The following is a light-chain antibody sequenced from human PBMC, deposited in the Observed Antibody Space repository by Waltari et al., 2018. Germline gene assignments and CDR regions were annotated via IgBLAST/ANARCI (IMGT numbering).Light chain of an antibody. V-gene: IGKV4-1*01. CDR3: QQYRSTLWT. CDR1: QRVLFSTNNKNY. Sequence: DIVMTQSPDSLAVSLGERATINCKSSQRVLFSTNNKNYLAWYQQKTGQPPKVLFYWASTREYGVPDRFSGSGSGTAFTLTISSLQAEDVAVYYCQQYRSTLWTFGQGTRVEIK. J-gene: IGKJ1*01. CDR2: WAS.